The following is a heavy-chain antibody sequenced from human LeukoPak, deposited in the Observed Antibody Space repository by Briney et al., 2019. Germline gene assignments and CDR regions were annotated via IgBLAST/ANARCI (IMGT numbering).Heavy chain of an antibody. V-gene: IGHV7-4-1*01. CDR2: INTNTGNP. CDR3: ARTNDYGDETYYFDY. J-gene: IGHJ4*02. CDR1: GYTFTSYA. Sequence: GASVKVSCKASGYTFTSYAMNWVRQAPGQGLEWMGWINTNTGNPTYAQGFTGRFVFSLDTSVSTAYLQIGSLKAEDTAVYYCARTNDYGDETYYFDYWGQGTLVTVSS. D-gene: IGHD4-17*01.